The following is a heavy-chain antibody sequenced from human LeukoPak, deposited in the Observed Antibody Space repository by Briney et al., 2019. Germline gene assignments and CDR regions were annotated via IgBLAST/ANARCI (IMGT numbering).Heavy chain of an antibody. Sequence: PSQTLSLTCTVSGGSISSGSYYWSWIRQPAGKGLEWIWRIYTSGSTNYNPSLKSRVTISVDTSKNQFSLKLSSVTAADTAVYYCARDRRAVATLNWYFDLWGRGTLVTVSS. CDR3: ARDRRAVATLNWYFDL. CDR2: IYTSGST. CDR1: GGSISSGSYY. V-gene: IGHV4-61*02. J-gene: IGHJ2*01. D-gene: IGHD5-12*01.